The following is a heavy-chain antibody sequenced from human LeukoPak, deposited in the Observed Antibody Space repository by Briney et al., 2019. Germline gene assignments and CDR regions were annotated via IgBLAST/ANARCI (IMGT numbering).Heavy chain of an antibody. CDR1: GGSISSSSYY. Sequence: PSETLSLTCTVSGGSISSSSYYWGWIRPPPGKGLEWIGSIYYSGRTYYNPSLKSRVTISVDTSKSQFSLKLSSVTAEDTAVYYGARLYTPVHSSGWPTPRFDYWGQGTLVTVSS. CDR3: ARLYTPVHSSGWPTPRFDY. J-gene: IGHJ4*02. D-gene: IGHD6-19*01. CDR2: IYYSGRT. V-gene: IGHV4-39*01.